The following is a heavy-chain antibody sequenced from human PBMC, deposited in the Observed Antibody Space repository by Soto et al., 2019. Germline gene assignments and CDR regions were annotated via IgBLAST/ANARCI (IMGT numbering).Heavy chain of an antibody. V-gene: IGHV4-38-2*01. CDR1: GYSISSGYY. J-gene: IGHJ4*02. Sequence: SETLSLTCAVSGYSISSGYYWGWIRQPPGKGLEWIGSIYHSGSTYYNPSLKSRVTISVDTSKNQFSLKLSSVTAADTAVYYCAHGEAAGIDYWGQGTLVT. CDR2: IYHSGST. CDR3: AHGEAAGIDY. D-gene: IGHD6-13*01.